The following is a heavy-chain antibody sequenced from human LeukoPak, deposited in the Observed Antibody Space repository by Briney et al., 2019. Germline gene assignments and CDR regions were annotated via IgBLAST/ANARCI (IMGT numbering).Heavy chain of an antibody. Sequence: GGSLRLSCAASGFTFDDYAMHWVRQAPGKGLEWVSGISWNSGSIGYADSVKGQFTISRDNAKNSLYLQMNSLRAEDTALYYCAKSRGYVSSGYYEGPDYWGQGTLVTVPS. D-gene: IGHD3-22*01. CDR3: AKSRGYVSSGYYEGPDY. CDR2: ISWNSGSI. V-gene: IGHV3-9*01. J-gene: IGHJ4*02. CDR1: GFTFDDYA.